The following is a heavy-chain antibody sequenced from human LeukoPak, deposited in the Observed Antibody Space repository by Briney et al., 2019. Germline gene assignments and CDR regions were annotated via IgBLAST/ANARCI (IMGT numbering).Heavy chain of an antibody. CDR2: ISAYNGNT. CDR3: ARVAGGRYFDWLLFREFDY. V-gene: IGHV1-18*01. CDR1: GYTFTSYG. J-gene: IGHJ4*02. D-gene: IGHD3-9*01. Sequence: ASVKVSCKASGYTFTSYGISWVRRAPGQGLEWMGWISAYNGNTNYAQKLQGRVTMTTDTSTSTAYMELRSLRSDDTAVYYCARVAGGRYFDWLLFREFDYWGQGTLVTVSS.